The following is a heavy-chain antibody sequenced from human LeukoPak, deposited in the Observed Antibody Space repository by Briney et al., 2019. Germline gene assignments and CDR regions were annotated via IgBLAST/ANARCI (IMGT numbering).Heavy chain of an antibody. V-gene: IGHV7-4-1*02. J-gene: IGHJ4*02. CDR3: ARVGGRGTSDY. D-gene: IGHD3-16*01. CDR1: GYTFTDYA. Sequence: ASVKVSCKASGYTFTDYAVNWVRQAPGQGLEWMGWINTDTGNPTYAQGFTGRFVFSLDTSVNTTYLQISSLKAEDTAVYYCARVGGRGTSDYWGQGTLVTVSS. CDR2: INTDTGNP.